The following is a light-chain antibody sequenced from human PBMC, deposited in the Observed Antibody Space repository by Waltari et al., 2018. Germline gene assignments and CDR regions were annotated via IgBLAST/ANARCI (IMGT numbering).Light chain of an antibody. V-gene: IGLV3-21*04. J-gene: IGLJ2*01. CDR1: SIGGKA. Sequence: SYVLTQPPSVSVAPGETTRITCGGTSIGGKAVHWHQQMPAQAPVLVTYYDRDRPLGIPERFSGSNYGNTGTLTLSRVEAGDEADYFCQVSDSSSDLVVCGGGTKLTVL. CDR2: YDR. CDR3: QVSDSSSDLVV.